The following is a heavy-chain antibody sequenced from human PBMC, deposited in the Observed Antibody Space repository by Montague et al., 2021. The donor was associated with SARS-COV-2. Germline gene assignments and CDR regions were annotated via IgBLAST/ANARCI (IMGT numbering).Heavy chain of an antibody. Sequence: SETLSLTCTVSGGSISSYYLSWIRQPPGKGLEWIGYIYYSGSTNYNPSXXSRVTISVDTSKNQFSLKLSPVTAADTAVYYCAREVRYYYDSSGPGAFDIWGQGTMVTVSS. J-gene: IGHJ3*02. CDR2: IYYSGST. D-gene: IGHD3-22*01. V-gene: IGHV4-59*01. CDR3: AREVRYYYDSSGPGAFDI. CDR1: GGSISSYY.